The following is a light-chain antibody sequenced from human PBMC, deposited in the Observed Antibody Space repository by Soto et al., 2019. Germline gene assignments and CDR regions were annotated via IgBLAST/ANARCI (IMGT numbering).Light chain of an antibody. CDR1: QSVSSN. Sequence: EIVMTQSPATLSVSPGERATLSCRASQSVSSNLAWYQQKPGQAPRLLIYDASNRATGIPARFSGSGSGTGFTLTISSLEPEDFAVYSCQQLLPFGQVTRLAIK. CDR3: QQLLP. V-gene: IGKV3-11*01. J-gene: IGKJ5*01. CDR2: DAS.